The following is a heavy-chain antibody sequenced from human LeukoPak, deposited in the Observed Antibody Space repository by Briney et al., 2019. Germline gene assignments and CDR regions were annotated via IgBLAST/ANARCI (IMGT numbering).Heavy chain of an antibody. Sequence: GGSLRLSCAASGFTYSSYWMHWVRHAPGKGLVWVSRINSDGSSTSYADSVKGRFSISRDNAKNTLYLQMSSLRAEDTAVYYCARGVWRYFDYWGQGTLVTVSS. J-gene: IGHJ4*02. CDR2: INSDGSST. CDR3: ARGVWRYFDY. V-gene: IGHV3-74*01. D-gene: IGHD3-3*01. CDR1: GFTYSSYW.